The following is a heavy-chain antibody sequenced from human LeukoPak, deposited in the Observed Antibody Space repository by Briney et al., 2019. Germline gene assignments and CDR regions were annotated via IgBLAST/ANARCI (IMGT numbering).Heavy chain of an antibody. CDR3: ARDPDY. V-gene: IGHV3-NL1*01. CDR1: GFTFSSYG. CDR2: IYSGGST. Sequence: GGSLRLSCAASGFTFSSYGMHWVRQAPGKGLEWVSVIYSGGSTYYADSVKGRFTISRDNSKNTLYLQMNSLRAEDTAVYYCARDPDYWGQGTLVTVSS. J-gene: IGHJ4*02.